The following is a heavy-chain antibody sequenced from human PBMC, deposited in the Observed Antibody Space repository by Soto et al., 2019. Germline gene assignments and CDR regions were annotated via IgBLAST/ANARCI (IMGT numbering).Heavy chain of an antibody. V-gene: IGHV1-69*13. CDR1: GGTFSSYA. CDR2: IIPIFGKA. Sequence: ASVKVSCKASGGTFSSYAISWVRQAPGQGLEWMGGIIPIFGKANYAQKFQGRVTITADESTSTAYMELSSLRSEDTAVYYCAIYKQWSPGEAFDIWGQGTMVTVSS. J-gene: IGHJ3*02. CDR3: AIYKQWSPGEAFDI. D-gene: IGHD6-19*01.